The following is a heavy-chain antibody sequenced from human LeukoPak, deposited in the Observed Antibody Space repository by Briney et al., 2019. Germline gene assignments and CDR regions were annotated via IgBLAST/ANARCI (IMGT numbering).Heavy chain of an antibody. CDR3: TRGQG. J-gene: IGHJ4*02. V-gene: IGHV3-73*01. Sequence: QPGGSLRLSCAASGFTFSDSGMHWVRQASGKGLEWVGHIRSKADSYATVYAASVKGRFTISRDDSKSIAYLQMNSLKTEDTAVYYCTRGQGWGQGTLVTVSS. CDR2: IRSKADSYAT. CDR1: GFTFSDSG.